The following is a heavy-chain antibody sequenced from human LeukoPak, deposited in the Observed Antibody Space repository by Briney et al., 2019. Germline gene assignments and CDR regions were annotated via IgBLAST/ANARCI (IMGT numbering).Heavy chain of an antibody. CDR3: ARGHSGYDFYFDY. J-gene: IGHJ4*02. D-gene: IGHD5-12*01. Sequence: SETLSLTCAVYGGSFSSYYWSWIRQPPGKGLEWIGDIYYSGSTNHNPSLKSRVTISVDTSKNQFSLKLSSVTAADTAVYYCARGHSGYDFYFDYWGQGTLVTVSS. CDR1: GGSFSSYY. CDR2: IYYSGST. V-gene: IGHV4-59*01.